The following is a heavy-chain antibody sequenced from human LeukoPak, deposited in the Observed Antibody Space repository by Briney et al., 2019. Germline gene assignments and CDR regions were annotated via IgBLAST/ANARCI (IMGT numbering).Heavy chain of an antibody. J-gene: IGHJ6*02. D-gene: IGHD2-15*01. V-gene: IGHV3-15*01. CDR3: ARDRRYCNGGSCYLYESGHFYGMDV. CDR2: IKSNQDGGIT. Sequence: PGGSLRLSCTISGYFFPNAWLNWVRQAPGRGLEWVGRIKSNQDGGITDYAAPVQDRFTISRDDSKNTMYLQMNSLRAEDTAVYYCARDRRYCNGGSCYLYESGHFYGMDVWGQGTTVTVSS. CDR1: GYFFPNAW.